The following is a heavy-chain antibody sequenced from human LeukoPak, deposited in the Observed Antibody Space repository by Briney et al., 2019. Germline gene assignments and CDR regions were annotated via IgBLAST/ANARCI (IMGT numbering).Heavy chain of an antibody. Sequence: GGSLRLSCAASGFTFSSYGMHWVRQAPGKGLEWVAFIRYDGSNKYYADSVKGRFTISRDNSKNTLYLQMNSLRAEDTAVYYCAKDSRGYSYGPPTSYMDVWGKGTTVTISS. D-gene: IGHD5-18*01. J-gene: IGHJ6*03. V-gene: IGHV3-30*02. CDR3: AKDSRGYSYGPPTSYMDV. CDR1: GFTFSSYG. CDR2: IRYDGSNK.